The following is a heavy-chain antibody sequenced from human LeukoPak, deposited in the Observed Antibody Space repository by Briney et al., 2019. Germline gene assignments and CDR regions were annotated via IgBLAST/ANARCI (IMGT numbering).Heavy chain of an antibody. J-gene: IGHJ4*02. CDR1: GGSFSGYY. D-gene: IGHD1-26*01. CDR2: INHSGST. V-gene: IGHV4-34*01. Sequence: SETQSLTCAVYGGSFSGYYWSWIRQPPGKGREWIGEINHSGSTNYNPSLKSRVTISVDTSKNQFSLKLSSMTATDTAVYYCARDPRNAPSWELLAVIGDPYFDYWGQGTLVTVSS. CDR3: ARDPRNAPSWELLAVIGDPYFDY.